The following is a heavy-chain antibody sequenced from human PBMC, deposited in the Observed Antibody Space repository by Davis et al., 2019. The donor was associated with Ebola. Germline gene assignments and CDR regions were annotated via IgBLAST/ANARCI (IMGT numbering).Heavy chain of an antibody. CDR2: IVPVFASA. Sequence: AASVKVSCKASGYTFTGYYIHWVRQAPGQGLEWMGGIVPVFASANYPQKFQGRVTITADKSTSTAYMELSSLRSEDTAVYYCAVQPVVVVAATPWSDDWGQGTLVTVSS. CDR1: GYTFTGYY. CDR3: AVQPVVVVAATPWSDD. D-gene: IGHD2-15*01. J-gene: IGHJ4*02. V-gene: IGHV1-69*06.